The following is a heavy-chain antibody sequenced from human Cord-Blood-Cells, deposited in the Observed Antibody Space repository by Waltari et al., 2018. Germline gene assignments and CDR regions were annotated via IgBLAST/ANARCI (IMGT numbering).Heavy chain of an antibody. V-gene: IGHV3-30*18. D-gene: IGHD5-18*01. CDR3: ANTARGYSYGYPDY. CDR1: GFTFSSYG. J-gene: IGHJ4*02. Sequence: QVQLVESGGGVVQPGRSLRLSCAASGFTFSSYGMHWVRQAPGKGLEWVAVISYDGSNKDYADAGKGRFTISRDNSKNTLYLQMNSLRAEDTAVYYCANTARGYSYGYPDYWGQGTLVTVSS. CDR2: ISYDGSNK.